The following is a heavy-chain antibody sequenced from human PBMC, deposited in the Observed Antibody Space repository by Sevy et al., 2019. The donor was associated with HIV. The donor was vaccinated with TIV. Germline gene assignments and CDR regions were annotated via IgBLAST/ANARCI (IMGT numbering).Heavy chain of an antibody. V-gene: IGHV2-5*01. CDR2: IYWNDDK. CDR3: ARHPGYYDSSGYYIGFDY. CDR1: GFSLSTSGVG. J-gene: IGHJ4*02. D-gene: IGHD3-22*01. Sequence: SGPTLVKPTQTLTLTCTFSGFSLSTSGVGVGWIRQPPGKALEWLALIYWNDDKRYSPSLKSRLTITKETSKNQVVLTMTNMDPVDTATYYCARHPGYYDSSGYYIGFDYWGQGTLVTVSS.